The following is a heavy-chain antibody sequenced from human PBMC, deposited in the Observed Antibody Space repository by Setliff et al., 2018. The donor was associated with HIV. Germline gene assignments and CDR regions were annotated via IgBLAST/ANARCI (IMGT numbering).Heavy chain of an antibody. V-gene: IGHV4-59*01. CDR3: ARIPWVATLWGGAFDL. Sequence: PSETLSLTCIVSGASIRSYYWAWIRQSPGRGLQYLGHLYYSGSTNYNPSLKSRITMSMDTSKNQFSLQLSSVTAADTAVYYCARIPWVATLWGGAFDLWGHGTMVNVSS. CDR1: GASIRSYY. J-gene: IGHJ3*01. D-gene: IGHD5-12*01. CDR2: LYYSGST.